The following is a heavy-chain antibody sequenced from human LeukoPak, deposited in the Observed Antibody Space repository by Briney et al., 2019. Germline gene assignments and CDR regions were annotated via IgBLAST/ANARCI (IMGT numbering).Heavy chain of an antibody. CDR1: GGSFSDYY. V-gene: IGHV4-34*01. Sequence: SETLSLTCGVYGGSFSDYYWSWIRQPPGKGLEWIGEIIHSGSTNYNPSLKSRVTISLDTSKNQFSLKLNSVTAADTAVYYCARGHSYASGWYGWFDPWGQGTLVTVSS. J-gene: IGHJ5*02. CDR3: ARGHSYASGWYGWFDP. CDR2: IIHSGST. D-gene: IGHD6-19*01.